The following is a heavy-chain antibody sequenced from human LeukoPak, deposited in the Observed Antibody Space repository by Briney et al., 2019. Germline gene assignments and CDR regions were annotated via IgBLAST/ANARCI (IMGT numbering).Heavy chain of an antibody. Sequence: SQTLSLTCAISGDSVSSNSAAWNWIRQSPSRGLEWLGRTYYRSKWYNDYAVSVKSRITINPDTSKNQFSLQLNSVTPEDTAVYYCARQPHSSWYLAGYFDYWGQGTLVTVSS. D-gene: IGHD6-13*01. CDR1: GDSVSSNSAA. CDR3: ARQPHSSWYLAGYFDY. CDR2: TYYRSKWYN. V-gene: IGHV6-1*01. J-gene: IGHJ4*02.